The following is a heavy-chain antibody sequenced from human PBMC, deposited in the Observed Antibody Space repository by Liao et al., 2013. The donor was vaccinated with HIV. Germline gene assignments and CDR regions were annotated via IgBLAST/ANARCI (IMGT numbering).Heavy chain of an antibody. V-gene: IGHV4-59*10. D-gene: IGHD2-2*01. CDR1: GGSISSYY. J-gene: IGHJ2*01. CDR2: IYTSGIT. Sequence: QVQLQQWGAGLLKPSETLSLTCTVSGGSISSYYWSWIRQPAGKGLEWIGRIYTSGITNYNPSLKSRVTMSVDTSKNQFSLKLSSVTAADTAVYYCARDNPSWYWYFDLWAVAPWSLSPQ. CDR3: ARDNPSWYWYFDL.